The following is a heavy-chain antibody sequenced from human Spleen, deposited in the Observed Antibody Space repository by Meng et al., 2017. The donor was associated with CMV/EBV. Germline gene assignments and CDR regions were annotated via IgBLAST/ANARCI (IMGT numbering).Heavy chain of an antibody. J-gene: IGHJ6*02. V-gene: IGHV3-53*01. CDR2: IYSGGST. Sequence: GGSLRLSCAASGFTVSSNYMSWVRQAPGKGLEWVSVIYSGGSTYYADSVKGRFTISRDNSKNTLYLQMNSLRAEDTGLYYCARAREIYSGLDVWGQGTTVTVSS. CDR1: GFTVSSNY. CDR3: ARAREIYSGLDV. D-gene: IGHD2-15*01.